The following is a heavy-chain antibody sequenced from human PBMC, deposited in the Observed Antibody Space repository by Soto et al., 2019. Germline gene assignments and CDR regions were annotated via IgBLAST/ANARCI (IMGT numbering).Heavy chain of an antibody. CDR3: ARDLWGYCGTDCYPLDV. D-gene: IGHD2-21*02. Sequence: SEPLSLTCTVSGGSISSSSYHWGWIRQPQGKGLEWIGSIHNSGNTFYNPSLKSRVSISVDTSKNQFSLNLNSVTAADTAVYYCARDLWGYCGTDCYPLDVWGQGTTVTVSS. CDR2: IHNSGNT. V-gene: IGHV4-39*02. CDR1: GGSISSSSYH. J-gene: IGHJ6*02.